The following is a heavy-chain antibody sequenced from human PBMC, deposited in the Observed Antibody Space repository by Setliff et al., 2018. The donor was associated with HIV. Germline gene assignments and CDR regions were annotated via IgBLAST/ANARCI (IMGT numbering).Heavy chain of an antibody. J-gene: IGHJ6*03. CDR3: ARHPPIAVAGTGYYYYYMDV. CDR1: GYSFTSYW. CDR2: IDPSDSYT. Sequence: PGESLKISCKGSGYSFTSYWISWVRQMPGKGLEWMGRIDPSDSYTNYSPSFQGHVTISADKSISTAYLQWSSLKASDTAMYYCARHPPIAVAGTGYYYYYMDVWGKGTTVTVSS. V-gene: IGHV5-10-1*01. D-gene: IGHD6-19*01.